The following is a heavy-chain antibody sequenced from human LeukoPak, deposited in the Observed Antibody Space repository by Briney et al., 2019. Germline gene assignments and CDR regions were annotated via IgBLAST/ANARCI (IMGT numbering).Heavy chain of an antibody. CDR2: IYYSGNT. J-gene: IGHJ4*02. CDR1: GGSVSSGTYY. V-gene: IGHV4-61*01. CDR3: ARGLPFDY. D-gene: IGHD4-11*01. Sequence: SETLSLTCTVSGGSVSSGTYYWTWIRQPPGKGLEWIGYIYYSGNTNYNPSLKSRVTISVDTSKNQFSLKVSSVTAADTAVYYCARGLPFDYWGQGTLITVSS.